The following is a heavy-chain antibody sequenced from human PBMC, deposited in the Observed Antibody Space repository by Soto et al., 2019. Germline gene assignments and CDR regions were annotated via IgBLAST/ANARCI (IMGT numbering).Heavy chain of an antibody. Sequence: QVQLVQSGAEVKKPGSSVKVSCKASGGTFSSYAISWLRQAPGQGLEWMGGIIPIFGTANYAQKFQGRVTITADESTSTAYMELSSLRSEDTAVYYCARNQASYYYDSSGYFDYWGQGTLVTVSS. CDR1: GGTFSSYA. D-gene: IGHD3-22*01. CDR3: ARNQASYYYDSSGYFDY. V-gene: IGHV1-69*01. CDR2: IIPIFGTA. J-gene: IGHJ4*02.